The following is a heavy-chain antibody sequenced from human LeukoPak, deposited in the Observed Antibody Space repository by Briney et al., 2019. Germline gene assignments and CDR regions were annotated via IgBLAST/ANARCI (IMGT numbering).Heavy chain of an antibody. J-gene: IGHJ4*02. D-gene: IGHD5/OR15-5a*01. CDR3: AKKVGLVSAPLYYFDV. CDR2: ISGPAGNW. Sequence: PGGSLRLSCAASGFTFSNYAMSWVRQAPGKGLEWVSAISGPAGNWDYADVVKGRFTISRDNSKNTLFLQMNSLSPEDTAIYYCAKKVGLVSAPLYYFDVWGQGTLVTVSS. V-gene: IGHV3-23*01. CDR1: GFTFSNYA.